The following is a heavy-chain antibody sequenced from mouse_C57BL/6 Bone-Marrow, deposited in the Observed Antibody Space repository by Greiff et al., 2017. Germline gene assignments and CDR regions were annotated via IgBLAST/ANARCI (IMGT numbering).Heavy chain of an antibody. CDR2: ISDGGSYT. CDR1: GFTFSSYA. CDR3: ARGWTMDY. V-gene: IGHV5-4*03. Sequence: EVKLVESGGGLVKPGGSLKLSCAASGFTFSSYAMSWVRQTPEKRLEWVATISDGGSYTYSPDNVKGRFTISRDNAKNNLYLQMSHLKSEDTAMYYCARGWTMDYWGQGTSVTVSS. J-gene: IGHJ4*01.